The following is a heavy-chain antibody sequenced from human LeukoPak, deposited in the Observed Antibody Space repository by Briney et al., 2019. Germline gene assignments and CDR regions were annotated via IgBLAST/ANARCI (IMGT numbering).Heavy chain of an antibody. V-gene: IGHV3-30*02. CDR2: IRYDGSNK. Sequence: PGGSLRLSCAASGFTFSSYGMHWVRQAPGKGLEWVAFIRYDGSNKYYADSVKGRFTISRDNSKNTLYLQMNSLRAEDTAVYYCANSGGNSPNQHDYWGQGTLVTVSS. CDR1: GFTFSSYG. J-gene: IGHJ4*02. CDR3: ANSGGNSPNQHDY. D-gene: IGHD4-23*01.